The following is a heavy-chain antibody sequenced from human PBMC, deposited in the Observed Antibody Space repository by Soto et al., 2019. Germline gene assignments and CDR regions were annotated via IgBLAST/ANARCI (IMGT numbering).Heavy chain of an antibody. CDR1: GGSISSSNW. Sequence: SETLSLTCAVSGGSISSSNWWSRVRQPPGKGLEWIGEIYHSGSTNYNPSLKSRVTISVDKSKNQFSLKVRSVTAADAAVYYCARVLGGSWSPVDQWGQGTLVTVSS. CDR3: ARVLGGSWSPVDQ. CDR2: IYHSGST. J-gene: IGHJ4*02. D-gene: IGHD6-13*01. V-gene: IGHV4-4*02.